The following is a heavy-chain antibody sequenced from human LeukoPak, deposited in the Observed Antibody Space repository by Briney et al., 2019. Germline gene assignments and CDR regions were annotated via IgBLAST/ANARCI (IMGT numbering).Heavy chain of an antibody. CDR1: GYTFTSYA. CDR2: INAGNGNT. Sequence: GASVKVSCKASGYTFTSYAMNWVRQAPGQGLEWMGWINAGNGNTKYSQKFQGRVTITRDTSASTAYMELSSLRSEDTAVYYCARAYCSGGSCSDYWGQGTLVTVSS. CDR3: ARAYCSGGSCSDY. J-gene: IGHJ4*02. V-gene: IGHV1-3*01. D-gene: IGHD2-15*01.